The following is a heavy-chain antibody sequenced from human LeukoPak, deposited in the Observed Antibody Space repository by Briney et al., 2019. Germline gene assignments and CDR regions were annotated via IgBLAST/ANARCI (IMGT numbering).Heavy chain of an antibody. CDR2: ISATGDST. CDR1: KFTFSSFA. V-gene: IGHV3-23*01. D-gene: IGHD3-22*01. CDR3: AKDDRRDYYDSSGYYYTYYFDY. J-gene: IGHJ4*02. Sequence: GGSLRLSCAASKFTFSSFAMSWVRQAPGKGLEWVSGISATGDSTYYTDSVKGRFTISRDNSKNTLYLQMNSLRAEDTAVYYCAKDDRRDYYDSSGYYYTYYFDYWGQGTLVTVSS.